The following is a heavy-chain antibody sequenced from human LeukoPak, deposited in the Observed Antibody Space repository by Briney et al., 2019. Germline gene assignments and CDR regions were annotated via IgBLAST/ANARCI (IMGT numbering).Heavy chain of an antibody. CDR2: ISSSSSYI. Sequence: GGSLRLSCAASGFTFSSYSMNWVRQAPGKGLEWVSSISSSSSYIYYADSVKGRFTISRDNAKNSLYLQTNSLRAEDTAVYYCARIRQWLAHPSYYYYMDVWGKGTTVTVSS. CDR3: ARIRQWLAHPSYYYYMDV. D-gene: IGHD6-19*01. J-gene: IGHJ6*03. CDR1: GFTFSSYS. V-gene: IGHV3-21*01.